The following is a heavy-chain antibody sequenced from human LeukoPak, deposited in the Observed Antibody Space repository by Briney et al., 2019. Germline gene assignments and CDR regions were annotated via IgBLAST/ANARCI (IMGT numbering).Heavy chain of an antibody. CDR3: ARIRPSYYYDSSGSPVGAFDI. CDR1: GGSISSSSYY. Sequence: PSETLSLTCTVSGGSISSSSYYWGWTRQPPGKGLEWIGSIYYSGSTYYNPSLKSRVTISVDTSKNQFSLKLSSVTAADTAVYYCARIRPSYYYDSSGSPVGAFDIWGQGTMVTVSP. CDR2: IYYSGST. V-gene: IGHV4-39*01. D-gene: IGHD3-22*01. J-gene: IGHJ3*02.